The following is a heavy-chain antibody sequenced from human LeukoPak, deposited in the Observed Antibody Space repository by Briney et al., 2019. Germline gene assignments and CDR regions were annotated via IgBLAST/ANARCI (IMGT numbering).Heavy chain of an antibody. J-gene: IGHJ6*02. Sequence: ASVKVSCKASGYTFTSYDINWVRQATGQVLEWMGWMNPNSGNTGYAQKFQGRVTMTRNTSISTAYMELSSLRSEDTAVYYCARDRRQWPQGDMDVWGQGTTVTVSS. CDR1: GYTFTSYD. CDR3: ARDRRQWPQGDMDV. CDR2: MNPNSGNT. D-gene: IGHD6-19*01. V-gene: IGHV1-8*01.